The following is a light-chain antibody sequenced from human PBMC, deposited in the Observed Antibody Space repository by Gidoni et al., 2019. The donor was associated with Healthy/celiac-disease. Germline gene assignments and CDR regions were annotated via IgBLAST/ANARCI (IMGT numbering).Light chain of an antibody. V-gene: IGKV1-33*01. CDR1: QDISNS. CDR2: DAS. J-gene: IGKJ1*01. Sequence: DIQMTQSPSSLSASVGDRVTITCQASQDISNSLNWYQQKPGKAPKLLIYDASNLETGVPSRFSGSGSWTDFTFTISSLQPEDIATYYCQQYDNPWTFGQGTKVEIK. CDR3: QQYDNPWT.